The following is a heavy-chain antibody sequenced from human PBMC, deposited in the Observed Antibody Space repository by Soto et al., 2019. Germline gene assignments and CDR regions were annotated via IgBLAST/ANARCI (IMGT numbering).Heavy chain of an antibody. Sequence: EGQLVQSGGGLVQPGGSLRLSCVGSGFTSRGFWMGWVRQAPGKGLEWVANIKEEATQKNYVDSVRGRFTISRDTATISLSLQMNSLRAEDTAVYYCTRDQFWGQGTLVTVSS. CDR1: GFTSRGFW. CDR3: TRDQF. V-gene: IGHV3-7*05. J-gene: IGHJ4*02. CDR2: IKEEATQK.